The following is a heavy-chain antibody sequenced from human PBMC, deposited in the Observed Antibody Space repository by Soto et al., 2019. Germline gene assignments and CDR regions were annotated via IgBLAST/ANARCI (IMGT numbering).Heavy chain of an antibody. V-gene: IGHV4-61*01. Sequence: QVQLQESGPGLVKPSETLSLTCTVSGGSVSSGSYYWSWIRQPPGKGLDWIGYIYYSGSTNYNPSLKSRVTISVDTSKNQFSLKLSSVTAADTAVYYCARDDSEITGAFDYWGQGTLVTVSS. CDR1: GGSVSSGSYY. CDR2: IYYSGST. J-gene: IGHJ4*02. CDR3: ARDDSEITGAFDY. D-gene: IGHD7-27*01.